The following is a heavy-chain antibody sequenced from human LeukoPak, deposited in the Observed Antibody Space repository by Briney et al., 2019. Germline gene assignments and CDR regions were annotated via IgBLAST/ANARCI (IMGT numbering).Heavy chain of an antibody. Sequence: SETLSLTCSVSGGSISSDYWSWIRQSPGKGLEWIGRIYTSGSTNYNPSLKSRVTMSVDTSKNQFSLKLSSVTAADTAVYYCARDLKAAAGTSDYYYYYMDVWGKGTTVTVSS. D-gene: IGHD6-13*01. CDR1: GGSISSDY. J-gene: IGHJ6*03. V-gene: IGHV4-4*07. CDR2: IYTSGST. CDR3: ARDLKAAAGTSDYYYYYMDV.